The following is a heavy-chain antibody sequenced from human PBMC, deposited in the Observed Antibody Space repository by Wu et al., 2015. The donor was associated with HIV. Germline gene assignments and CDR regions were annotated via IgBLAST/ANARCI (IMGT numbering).Heavy chain of an antibody. V-gene: IGHV1-18*01. CDR1: GYTFITHP. Sequence: QVQLVQSGGDVKKSGASVKVSCKASGYTFITHPITWVRQAPGQRPEWMGWITTNNGYTKYAQKFQDRLSLTTDTSATTVYMELRSLRSDDTAVYYCVRDQQWPTQYYHYYGMDVWGQGTTVTVSS. CDR2: ITTNNGYT. D-gene: IGHD6-19*01. J-gene: IGHJ6*02. CDR3: VRDQQWPTQYYHYYGMDV.